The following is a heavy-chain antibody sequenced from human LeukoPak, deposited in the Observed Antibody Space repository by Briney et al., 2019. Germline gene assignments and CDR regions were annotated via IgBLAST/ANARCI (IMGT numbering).Heavy chain of an antibody. V-gene: IGHV4-39*01. CDR2: IYYSGTT. Sequence: SETLSLTCTVSGGSISSSSYYWGWIRRPPGKGLEWIGSIYYSGTTYYNPSLKSRVTISVDTSKNQFSLKLSSVTAADTAVYYCARQWYYYDSSGYYSGTPNYFDYWGQGTLVTVSS. CDR3: ARQWYYYDSSGYYSGTPNYFDY. D-gene: IGHD3-22*01. J-gene: IGHJ4*02. CDR1: GGSISSSSYY.